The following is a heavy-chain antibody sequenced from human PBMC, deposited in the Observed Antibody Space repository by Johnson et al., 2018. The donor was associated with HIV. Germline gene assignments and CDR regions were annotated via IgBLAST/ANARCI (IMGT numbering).Heavy chain of an antibody. CDR2: ISYDGSNK. Sequence: QVQLVESGGGVVRPGGSLRLSCAASGFTFSNAWMSWVRQAPGKGLEWVAVISYDGSNKYYADSVKGRFTISRDNSKNTLYLQMNSLRAEDTAVYYCARDNPSRMAAAFDIWGQGTMVTVSS. J-gene: IGHJ3*02. D-gene: IGHD1-14*01. CDR3: ARDNPSRMAAAFDI. V-gene: IGHV3-30*03. CDR1: GFTFSNAW.